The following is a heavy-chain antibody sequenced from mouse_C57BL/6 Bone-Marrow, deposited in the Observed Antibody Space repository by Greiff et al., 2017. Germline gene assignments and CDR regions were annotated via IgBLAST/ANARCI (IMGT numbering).Heavy chain of an antibody. D-gene: IGHD1-1*01. J-gene: IGHJ2*01. V-gene: IGHV1-39*01. CDR3: ARDYYGSSEYYFDY. CDR2: INPNYGTT. CDR1: GYSFTDYN. Sequence: EVQLVESGPELVKPGASVKISCKASGYSFTDYNMNWVKQSNGKSLEWIGVINPNYGTTSYNQKFKGKATLTVDQSSRSAYMQLNSLTSEDSAVYYCARDYYGSSEYYFDYWGQGTTLTVSS.